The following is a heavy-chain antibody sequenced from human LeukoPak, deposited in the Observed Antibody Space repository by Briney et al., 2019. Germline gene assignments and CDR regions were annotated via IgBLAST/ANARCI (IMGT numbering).Heavy chain of an antibody. CDR2: ISSSSSTI. CDR1: GFTFSSYS. V-gene: IGHV3-48*01. CDR3: AEGCTNGVCYNDY. J-gene: IGHJ4*02. Sequence: PGGSLRLSCAASGFTFSSYSMNWVRQAPGKGLEGVSYISSSSSTIYYADSVKGRFTISRDNAKNSLYLQMNSLRAEDKAVYSCAEGCTNGVCYNDYWGQGTLVTVSS. D-gene: IGHD2-8*01.